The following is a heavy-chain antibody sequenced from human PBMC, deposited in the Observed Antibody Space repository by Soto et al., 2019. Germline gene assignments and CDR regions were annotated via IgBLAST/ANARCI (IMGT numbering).Heavy chain of an antibody. Sequence: EVQLLESGGDLVQPGGSLRLSCAASGFTFSSYTMNWVRQAPGKGLEWVSGISDSGDSTYYADSVKGRFTISRDSAKNTLFLQINSLTTEDTAIYYCARRRVNYPFDYWGQGTLVTVSS. D-gene: IGHD3-10*01. CDR3: ARRRVNYPFDY. CDR1: GFTFSSYT. V-gene: IGHV3-23*01. J-gene: IGHJ4*02. CDR2: ISDSGDST.